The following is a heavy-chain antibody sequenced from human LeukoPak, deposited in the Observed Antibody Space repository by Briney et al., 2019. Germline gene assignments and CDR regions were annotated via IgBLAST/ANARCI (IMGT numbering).Heavy chain of an antibody. D-gene: IGHD1-14*01. CDR1: GGSISSYY. CDR3: ARHNRLQGTPGGWFDP. CDR2: IYTSGST. V-gene: IGHV4-4*09. Sequence: SETLSLTCTVSGGSISSYYWSWIRQPPGKGLEWIGYIYTSGSTNYNPSLKSRVTISVDTSKNQFSLKLSSVTAADTAVYYCARHNRLQGTPGGWFDPWGQGTLVTVSS. J-gene: IGHJ5*02.